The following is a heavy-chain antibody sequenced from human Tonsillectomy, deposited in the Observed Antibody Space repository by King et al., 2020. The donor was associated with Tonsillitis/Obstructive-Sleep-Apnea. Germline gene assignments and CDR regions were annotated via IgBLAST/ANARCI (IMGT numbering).Heavy chain of an antibody. Sequence: TLKESGPTLVKPTQTLTLTCTFSGFSLSTSGVGVGWIRQPPGKALEWLALIYWDDDKRYSPSLKSRLTITKDTSKNQVVLTMTNMEPVDTATYYCAHLYYSTTGSYYTVNWFDPWGQGTLVTVSS. CDR3: AHLYYSTTGSYYTVNWFDP. J-gene: IGHJ5*02. V-gene: IGHV2-5*02. CDR2: IYWDDDK. CDR1: GFSLSTSGVG. D-gene: IGHD3-10*01.